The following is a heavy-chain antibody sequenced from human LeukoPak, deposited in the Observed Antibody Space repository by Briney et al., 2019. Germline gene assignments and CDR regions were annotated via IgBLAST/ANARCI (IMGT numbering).Heavy chain of an antibody. D-gene: IGHD3-16*01. CDR3: ARDFRAGGVTSKAFDI. CDR1: GFTFSSSA. Sequence: GGSLRLSCAASGFTFSSSAMHWVRQAPGKGLEWVAVISFDGSNKYYADSVKGRFTISRDNSKNTLYLQMNSLRAEDTAVYYCARDFRAGGVTSKAFDIWGQGTMVTVSS. V-gene: IGHV3-30-3*01. J-gene: IGHJ3*02. CDR2: ISFDGSNK.